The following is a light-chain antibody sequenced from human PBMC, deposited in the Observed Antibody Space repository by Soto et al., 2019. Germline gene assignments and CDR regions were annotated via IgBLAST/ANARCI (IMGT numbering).Light chain of an antibody. V-gene: IGLV2-14*01. CDR3: SSYTSSSTL. CDR1: SSDVGGYNY. J-gene: IGLJ2*01. CDR2: DVS. Sequence: QSALIQPPSVSGSPGQSVTISCTGTSSDVGGYNYVSWYQQHPGKAPKLMIYDVSNRPSGVSNRFSGSKSGNTASLTISGLQAEDEADYYCSSYTSSSTLFGGGTKLTVL.